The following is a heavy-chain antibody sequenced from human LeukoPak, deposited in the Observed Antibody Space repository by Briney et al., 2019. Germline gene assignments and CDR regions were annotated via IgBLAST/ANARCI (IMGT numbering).Heavy chain of an antibody. CDR1: GGSFSGYY. J-gene: IGHJ3*02. CDR2: INHSGST. Sequence: SETLSLTCAVYGGSFSGYYWSWIRQPPGKGLEWIGEINHSGSTNYNPSLKSRVTISVDTSKNQFSLKLSSVTAADTAVYYCARSGAYYDFWSGYPGAFDIWGQGTMVTVSS. D-gene: IGHD3-3*01. V-gene: IGHV4-34*01. CDR3: ARSGAYYDFWSGYPGAFDI.